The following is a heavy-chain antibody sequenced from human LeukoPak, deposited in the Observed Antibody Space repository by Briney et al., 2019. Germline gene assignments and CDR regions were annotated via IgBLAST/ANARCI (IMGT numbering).Heavy chain of an antibody. D-gene: IGHD5-24*01. CDR1: GGTFSSYA. Sequence: SVKVSCKASGGTFSSYAISWVRQAPGQGLEWMGGIIPIFGTANYAQKFQGRVTITTDESTSTAYMELSSLRSEDTAVYYCARERWLQNDAYFDYWGQGTLVTVSS. J-gene: IGHJ4*02. CDR2: IIPIFGTA. V-gene: IGHV1-69*05. CDR3: ARERWLQNDAYFDY.